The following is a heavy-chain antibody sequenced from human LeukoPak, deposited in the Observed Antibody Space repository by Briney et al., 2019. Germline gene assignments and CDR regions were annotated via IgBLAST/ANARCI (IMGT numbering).Heavy chain of an antibody. CDR1: GFAFSSYW. Sequence: GGSLRLSCAASGFAFSSYWMSWVRQAPGKGLEWVANIKHDGSEKYYVDSVKGRFTISRDNAKNALYLQMNSLRGEDMAVYYCARSPTYYDFWSGYKFIDYWGQGTLVTVSS. J-gene: IGHJ4*02. CDR3: ARSPTYYDFWSGYKFIDY. V-gene: IGHV3-7*01. CDR2: IKHDGSEK. D-gene: IGHD3-3*01.